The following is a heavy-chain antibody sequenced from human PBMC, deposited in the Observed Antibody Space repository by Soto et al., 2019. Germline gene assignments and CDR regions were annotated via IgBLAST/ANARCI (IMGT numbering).Heavy chain of an antibody. CDR2: INAGNGNT. CDR3: ARDVGATGD. J-gene: IGHJ4*02. V-gene: IGHV1-3*01. Sequence: QVQLVQSGAEVKKPGASVKVSCKASGYTFTSYAMHWVRQAPGQRLEWMGLINAGNGNTTNSQKFQGRVTITRDTSASTAYMPLRSLRSEETAVYSCARDVGATGDWGQGTLVTVSS. D-gene: IGHD1-26*01. CDR1: GYTFTSYA.